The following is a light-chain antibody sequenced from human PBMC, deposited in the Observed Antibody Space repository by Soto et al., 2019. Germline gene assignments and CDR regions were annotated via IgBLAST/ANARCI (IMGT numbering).Light chain of an antibody. Sequence: QPVLTQPPSVSGAPGQTVTISCTGSSSNIGAGFDVHWYQQLPGTAPKVFIYGNSNRPSGVPDRFSGSKSGTSASLAITGLQAKDEADYYCQSYDTSLRDWVFGGGTKLTVL. CDR1: SSNIGAGFD. J-gene: IGLJ3*02. V-gene: IGLV1-40*01. CDR3: QSYDTSLRDWV. CDR2: GNS.